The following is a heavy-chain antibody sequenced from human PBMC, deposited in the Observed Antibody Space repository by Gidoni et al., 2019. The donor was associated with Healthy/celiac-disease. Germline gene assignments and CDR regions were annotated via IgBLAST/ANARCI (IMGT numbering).Heavy chain of an antibody. J-gene: IGHJ3*02. Sequence: QVQLVQSGAEVKKPGSSVKVSCQASGGTFSSYAISWVRQAPGQGLGWMGGIIPFFGTANYAKKSQGRGTITADESTRTAYMELSSLRSEETAVYYCASRYYDSSVNITIFDIWGQGTMVTVSS. D-gene: IGHD3-22*01. CDR3: ASRYYDSSVNITIFDI. CDR2: IIPFFGTA. V-gene: IGHV1-69*01. CDR1: GGTFSSYA.